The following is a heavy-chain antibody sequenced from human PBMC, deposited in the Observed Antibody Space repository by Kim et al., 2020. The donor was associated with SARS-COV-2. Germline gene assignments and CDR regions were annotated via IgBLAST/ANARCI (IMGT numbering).Heavy chain of an antibody. CDR1: GASITSTSYH. J-gene: IGHJ4*01. CDR3: ARGRVANGIRVFDY. D-gene: IGHD1-26*01. CDR2: IYYTGTT. V-gene: IGHV4-39*01. Sequence: SETLSLTCTVSGASITSTSYHWGWIRQPPGKGLEWIAVIYYTGTTYYNPSLKSRVTISVDTSKNKFSLKVSSVIAADTAVYYCARGRVANGIRVFDYWG.